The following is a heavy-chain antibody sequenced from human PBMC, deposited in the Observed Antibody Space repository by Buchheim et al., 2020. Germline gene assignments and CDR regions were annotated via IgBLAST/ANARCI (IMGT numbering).Heavy chain of an antibody. V-gene: IGHV3-30*18. J-gene: IGHJ4*02. CDR3: AKDLSTVGATTLDY. CDR2: ISYDGSNK. CDR1: GFTFSSYG. D-gene: IGHD1-26*01. Sequence: QVRLVESGGGVVQPGRSLRLSCAASGFTFSSYGMHWVRQAPGKGLEWVAVISYDGSNKYYADSVKGRFTISRDNSKNTLYLQMNSLRAEDTAVYYCAKDLSTVGATTLDYWGQGTL.